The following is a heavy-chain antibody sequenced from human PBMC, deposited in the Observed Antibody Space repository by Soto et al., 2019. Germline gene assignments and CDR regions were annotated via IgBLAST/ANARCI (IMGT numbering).Heavy chain of an antibody. V-gene: IGHV3-9*01. CDR1: GFTFDDYA. CDR3: AKTGAYYYYYYMDV. CDR2: ISWNSGSI. Sequence: GGSLRLSCAASGFTFDDYAMHWVRQAPGKGLEWVSGISWNSGSIGYADSVKGRFTISRDNAKNSLYLQMNSLRAEDTALYYCAKTGAYYYYYYMDVWGKGTTVTVSS. D-gene: IGHD1-1*01. J-gene: IGHJ6*03.